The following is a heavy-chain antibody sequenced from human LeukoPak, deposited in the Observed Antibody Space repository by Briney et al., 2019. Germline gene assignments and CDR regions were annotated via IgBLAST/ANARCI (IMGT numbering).Heavy chain of an antibody. CDR1: GYTFNRYG. Sequence: RWASVKVSCKASGYTFNRYGMNWVRQAPGQGLEWMGGIIPIFGTANYAQKFQGRVTITADESTSTAYMELSSLRSEDTAVYYCASPGLEDFDWLFNWGQGTLVTVSS. CDR3: ASPGLEDFDWLFN. J-gene: IGHJ4*02. CDR2: IIPIFGTA. D-gene: IGHD3-9*01. V-gene: IGHV1-69*13.